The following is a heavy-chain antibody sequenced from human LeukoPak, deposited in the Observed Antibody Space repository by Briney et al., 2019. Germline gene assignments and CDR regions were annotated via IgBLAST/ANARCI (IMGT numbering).Heavy chain of an antibody. J-gene: IGHJ5*02. CDR3: ARGYYDIAP. CDR1: GYTFTSYY. D-gene: IGHD3-9*01. V-gene: IGHV1-46*01. CDR2: INPSGGST. Sequence: GSSVKVSCKASGYTFTSYYMHWVRQAPGQGLEWMGIINPSGGSTTYAQKFQGRVTMTRDTHTSTVYMELSSLRSEDAAVYYCARGYYDIAPWGQGTLVTVSS.